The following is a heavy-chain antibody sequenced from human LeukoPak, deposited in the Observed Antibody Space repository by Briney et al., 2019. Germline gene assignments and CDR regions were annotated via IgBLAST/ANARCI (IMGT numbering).Heavy chain of an antibody. D-gene: IGHD4-17*01. CDR3: AREDYGDYDYYFDY. J-gene: IGHJ4*02. Sequence: ASVKVSCKASGYTFTGYYMHWVRQAPGQGLEWMGWINPNSGGTNYAQKFQGWVTMTRDTSISTAYMELSRLRSDDTAVYYCAREDYGDYDYYFDYWGQGTLVTVSS. CDR1: GYTFTGYY. CDR2: INPNSGGT. V-gene: IGHV1-2*04.